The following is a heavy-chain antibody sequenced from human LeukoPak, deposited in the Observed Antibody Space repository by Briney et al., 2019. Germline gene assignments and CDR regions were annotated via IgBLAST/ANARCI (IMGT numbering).Heavy chain of an antibody. V-gene: IGHV4-59*01. CDR1: GGSISSYY. CDR3: ARGFGAHSNYSRNYYYYMDV. Sequence: PSETLSLTCTVSGGSISSYYWSWIRQPPGKGLEWIGYIYYSGSTNYNPSLKSRVTISVDTSKNQSSLKLSSVTAADTAVYYCARGFGAHSNYSRNYYYYMDVWGKGTTVTVSS. CDR2: IYYSGST. D-gene: IGHD4-11*01. J-gene: IGHJ6*03.